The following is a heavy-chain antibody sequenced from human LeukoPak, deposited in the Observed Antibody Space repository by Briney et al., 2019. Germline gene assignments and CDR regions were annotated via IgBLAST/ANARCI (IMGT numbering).Heavy chain of an antibody. Sequence: GGSLRLSCAASGFTFSSYAMSWVRQASGKGLEWVSAISGSGGSTYYADSVKGRFTISRDNSKNTLYLQMNSLRAEDTAVYYCAEIWGDYRRDYFDYWGQGTLVTVSS. CDR2: ISGSGGST. J-gene: IGHJ4*02. CDR1: GFTFSSYA. D-gene: IGHD4-11*01. V-gene: IGHV3-23*01. CDR3: AEIWGDYRRDYFDY.